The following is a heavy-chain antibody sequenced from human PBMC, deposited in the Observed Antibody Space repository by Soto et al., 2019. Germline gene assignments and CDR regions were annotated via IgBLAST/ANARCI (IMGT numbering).Heavy chain of an antibody. J-gene: IGHJ4*02. D-gene: IGHD2-15*01. Sequence: GASVKVSCKASGYTFTSYGISWVRQAPGQGLEWMGWISAYNGNTNYAQKLQGRVTMTTNASTSTAYMELMSLRSDETAVYYCARDLRYICGGSGYGYYFGFWGQGILVTVTS. CDR2: ISAYNGNT. CDR1: GYTFTSYG. V-gene: IGHV1-18*04. CDR3: ARDLRYICGGSGYGYYFGF.